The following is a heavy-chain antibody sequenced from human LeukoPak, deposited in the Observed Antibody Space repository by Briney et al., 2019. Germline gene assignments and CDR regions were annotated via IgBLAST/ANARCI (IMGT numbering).Heavy chain of an antibody. CDR2: IGGRDDRT. CDR1: GFTFTGHT. Sequence: GGSLRLFCAASGFTFTGHTMTWLRQAPGKGLEWVSIIGGRDDRTYYADSVEGRFTISRENSKNILYLHMSSLRAEDTAVYYCAKDPNPLYDFWTGYKWGQGTLVTVSS. CDR3: AKDPNPLYDFWTGYK. D-gene: IGHD3-3*01. J-gene: IGHJ4*02. V-gene: IGHV3-23*01.